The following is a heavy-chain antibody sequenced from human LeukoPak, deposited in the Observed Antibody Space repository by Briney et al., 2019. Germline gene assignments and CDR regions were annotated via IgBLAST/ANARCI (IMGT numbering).Heavy chain of an antibody. CDR2: INPNSGDT. Sequence: ASVKVSCKASGYTLTDYYMHWVRQAPGQGLEWMGWINPNSGDTNYAQKFQGRVTMTRDTSISTAYMELSRLTSDDTAIYYCARDWRGSYFPDFWGQGTLITVSS. V-gene: IGHV1-2*02. D-gene: IGHD1-26*01. J-gene: IGHJ4*02. CDR1: GYTLTDYY. CDR3: ARDWRGSYFPDF.